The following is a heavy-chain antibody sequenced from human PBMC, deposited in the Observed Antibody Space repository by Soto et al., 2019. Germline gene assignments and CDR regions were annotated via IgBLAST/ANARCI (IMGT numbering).Heavy chain of an antibody. Sequence: EVQLLESGGGLVQPGGSLRLSRAASGFTFSSYAMSWVRQAPGKGLEWVSAISGSGGSTYYADSVKGRFTISRDNSKNTLYLQMNSLRAEDTAVYYCARYYYYSSGSVCFDYWGQGTLVTVSS. V-gene: IGHV3-23*01. CDR1: GFTFSSYA. D-gene: IGHD3-22*01. CDR3: ARYYYYSSGSVCFDY. J-gene: IGHJ4*02. CDR2: ISGSGGST.